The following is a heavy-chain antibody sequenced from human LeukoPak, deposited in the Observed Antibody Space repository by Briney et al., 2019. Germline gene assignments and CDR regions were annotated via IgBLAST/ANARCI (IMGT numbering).Heavy chain of an antibody. V-gene: IGHV4-4*02. CDR1: GGSISSNNW. CDR2: IYHSGSP. Sequence: PSEALSLTCAVSGGSISSNNWWGWVRQPPGKGLEWIGEIYHSGSPNYNPSLKSRVTISVDKSRNHFSLNLSSVTAADTAVYYCARVNINNWHSCDYWGQGTLVTVSS. J-gene: IGHJ4*02. D-gene: IGHD1-1*01. CDR3: ARVNINNWHSCDY.